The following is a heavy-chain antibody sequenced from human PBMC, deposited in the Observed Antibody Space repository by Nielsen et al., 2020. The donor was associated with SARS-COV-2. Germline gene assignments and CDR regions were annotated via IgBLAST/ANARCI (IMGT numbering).Heavy chain of an antibody. J-gene: IGHJ4*02. D-gene: IGHD3-10*01. V-gene: IGHV3-23*01. CDR1: GFTFSSYA. CDR3: AKKGSGSGSTPLDY. CDR2: ISGSGGST. Sequence: GESLKISCAASGFTFSSYAMSWVRQAPGKGLEWVSAISGSGGSTYYADSVKGRFTISRDNSKNTLYLQMNSLRAEDTAVYYCAKKGSGSGSTPLDYWGQGTLVTVSS.